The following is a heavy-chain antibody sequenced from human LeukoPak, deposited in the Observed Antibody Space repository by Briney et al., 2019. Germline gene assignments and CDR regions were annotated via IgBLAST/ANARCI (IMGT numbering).Heavy chain of an antibody. CDR3: AKALYSNPTAFDY. CDR1: GFTFDDYA. CDR2: ISWNSGSI. D-gene: IGHD4-11*01. J-gene: IGHJ4*02. Sequence: PGVSLRLSCAASGFTFDDYAMHWVRQAPGKGLEWVSGISWNSGSIGYAVSVKGRFTISRDNAKNSLYLQMNSLRAEDTALYYCAKALYSNPTAFDYWGQGTLVTVSS. V-gene: IGHV3-9*01.